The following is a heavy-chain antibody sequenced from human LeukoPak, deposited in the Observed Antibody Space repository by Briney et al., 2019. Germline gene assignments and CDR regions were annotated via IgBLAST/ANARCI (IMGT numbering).Heavy chain of an antibody. Sequence: GGSLRLSCAASGFTFSSYGMHWVRQAPGKGLEWVAFIRYDGSNKYYADSVKGRFTISRDNSKNTLYLQMNSLRAEDTAVYYCAKDLRETRSLDYWDQGTLVTVSS. CDR1: GFTFSSYG. CDR3: AKDLRETRSLDY. CDR2: IRYDGSNK. V-gene: IGHV3-30*02. D-gene: IGHD1-1*01. J-gene: IGHJ4*02.